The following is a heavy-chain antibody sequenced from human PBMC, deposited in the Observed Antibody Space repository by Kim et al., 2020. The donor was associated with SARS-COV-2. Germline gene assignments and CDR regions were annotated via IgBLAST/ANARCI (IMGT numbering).Heavy chain of an antibody. CDR1: GFKFRSNG. CDR2: ISSGGGEK. CDR3: ARDGPNWAPGPE. Sequence: GGSLRLSCAASGFKFRSNGMHWVRQAPGKGLEYLAFISSGGGEKYYANFARGRVSISRDDSQSTVHLQINSLRVDDTAVYYCARDGPNWAPGPEWGQGTLVTVPS. J-gene: IGHJ4*02. V-gene: IGHV3-33*01. D-gene: IGHD1-1*01.